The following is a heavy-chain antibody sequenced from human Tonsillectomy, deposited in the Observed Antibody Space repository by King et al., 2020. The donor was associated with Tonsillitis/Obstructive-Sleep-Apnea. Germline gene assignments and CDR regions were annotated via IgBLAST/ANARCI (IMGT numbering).Heavy chain of an antibody. CDR1: GFTFSSYA. CDR3: ARGDDDRSARFHEPFDI. J-gene: IGHJ3*02. V-gene: IGHV3-30*04. D-gene: IGHD1-14*01. Sequence: VQLVASGGGVVQPGRSLRLSCAASGFTFSSYAMHWVRQAPGKGLEWVAVISYDGSNKYYADSVKGRFTISRDNSENTLSLHMNSLRPEVMDVYYCARGDDDRSARFHEPFDIWGQGPMVTVSS. CDR2: ISYDGSNK.